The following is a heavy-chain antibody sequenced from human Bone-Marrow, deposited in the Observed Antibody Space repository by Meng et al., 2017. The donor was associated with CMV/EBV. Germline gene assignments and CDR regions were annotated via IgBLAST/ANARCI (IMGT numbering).Heavy chain of an antibody. Sequence: GESLKISCAASGFTFSSYAMSWVRKAPGKGLEWVSAISGSGGSTYYADSVKGRFTISRGNSKNTLYLQMNSLRAEDTAVYYCAKDGTYYDFWSGYTYYYYYYGMDVWGQGTTVTVSS. D-gene: IGHD3-3*01. CDR1: GFTFSSYA. J-gene: IGHJ6*02. V-gene: IGHV3-23*01. CDR2: ISGSGGST. CDR3: AKDGTYYDFWSGYTYYYYYYGMDV.